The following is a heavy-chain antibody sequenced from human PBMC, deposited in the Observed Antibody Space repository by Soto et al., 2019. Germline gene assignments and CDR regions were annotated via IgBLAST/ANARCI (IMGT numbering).Heavy chain of an antibody. D-gene: IGHD6-13*01. Sequence: SETLSLTCTVSGGSISSGGYYWSWIRQHPGKGLEWIGYIYYSGSTYYNPSLKSRVTISVDTSKNQFSLKLSSVTAADTAVYYCARGSSSWYGGDYWGQGTLVTVSS. CDR2: IYYSGST. J-gene: IGHJ4*02. CDR3: ARGSSSWYGGDY. V-gene: IGHV4-31*03. CDR1: GGSISSGGYY.